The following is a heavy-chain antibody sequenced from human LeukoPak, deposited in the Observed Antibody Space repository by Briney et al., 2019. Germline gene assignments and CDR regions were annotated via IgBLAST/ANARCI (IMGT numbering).Heavy chain of an antibody. CDR2: ISYSGNS. Sequence: PSETLSLTCTVSGGSISSSSSYWGWIRQPPGKGLEWIGHISYSGNSYYNPSLKSRLTISIDTSKNQFFLRLNSVTAADTAVYYCARVRGYCSGATCYDIIDYWGQGTLVTVSS. D-gene: IGHD2-15*01. CDR1: GGSISSSSSY. V-gene: IGHV4-30-4*08. CDR3: ARVRGYCSGATCYDIIDY. J-gene: IGHJ4*02.